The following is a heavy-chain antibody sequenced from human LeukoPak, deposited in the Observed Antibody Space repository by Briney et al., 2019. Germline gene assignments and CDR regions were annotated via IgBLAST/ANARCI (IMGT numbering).Heavy chain of an antibody. V-gene: IGHV3-30-3*01. CDR1: GFTFSSYA. CDR3: ARDDFWSGYYIYD. Sequence: GGSLRLSCAASGFTFSSYAMHWVRQAPGKGLEGVAVISYDGSNKYYADSVEGRFTISRDNSKNTLYLQMNSLRAEDTAVYYCARDDFWSGYYIYDWGQGTLVTVSS. D-gene: IGHD3-3*01. CDR2: ISYDGSNK. J-gene: IGHJ4*02.